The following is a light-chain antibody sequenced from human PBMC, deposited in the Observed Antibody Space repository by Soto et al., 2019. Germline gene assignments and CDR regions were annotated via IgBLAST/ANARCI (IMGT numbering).Light chain of an antibody. Sequence: ELIMTQSPATLSVSPGERATLSCRASQTVSNNLAWYQQKPGQAPRLLIHYASTRATGIPARFSGSGSGTEFTLTISSLQSEDFALYYCQQYNDWPPITFGQGTLLEVK. CDR3: QQYNDWPPIT. J-gene: IGKJ5*01. V-gene: IGKV3-15*01. CDR2: YAS. CDR1: QTVSNN.